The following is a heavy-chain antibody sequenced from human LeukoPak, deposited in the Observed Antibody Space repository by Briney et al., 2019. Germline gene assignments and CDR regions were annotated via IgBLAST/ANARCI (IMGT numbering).Heavy chain of an antibody. Sequence: GGSLRLSCAASGFTFSSYGMHWVRQAPGKGLEWVSGISWNSGSIGYADSVKGRFTISRDNAKNSLYLQMNSLRAEDTALYYCAKDIRRYSGSYFDYWGQGTLVTVSS. CDR2: ISWNSGSI. CDR1: GFTFSSYG. J-gene: IGHJ4*02. CDR3: AKDIRRYSGSYFDY. D-gene: IGHD1-26*01. V-gene: IGHV3-9*01.